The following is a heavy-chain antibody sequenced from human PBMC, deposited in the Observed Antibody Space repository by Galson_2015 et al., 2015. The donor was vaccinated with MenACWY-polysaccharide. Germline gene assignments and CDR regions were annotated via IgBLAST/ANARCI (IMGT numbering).Heavy chain of an antibody. CDR3: ARDSGVTGPDDH. CDR2: ITGGSSII. Sequence: SLRLSCAASGFTFSTYAMTWVRQAPGKGLEWLSYITGGSSIIYYAESVKGRFTISRDNAKNSLYLQMNSLRDEDTAVYYCARDSGVTGPDDHWGQGTLVTVSS. CDR1: GFTFSTYA. D-gene: IGHD2-15*01. J-gene: IGHJ5*02. V-gene: IGHV3-48*02.